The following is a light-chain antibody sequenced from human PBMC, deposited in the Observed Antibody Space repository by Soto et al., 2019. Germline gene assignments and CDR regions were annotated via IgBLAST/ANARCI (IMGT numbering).Light chain of an antibody. CDR1: QSVLYSSNNKNY. CDR2: WAS. V-gene: IGKV4-1*01. J-gene: IGKJ2*01. CDR3: QQYYNTPYT. Sequence: DFVMTQSPDSLAVSLGERATINCMSSQSVLYSSNNKNYLAWYQQKPGQPPKLLIYWASTRESGVPDRFSGSGSGTDFTLTISSLQAEDVAVYYCQQYYNTPYTFGQGTKLEIK.